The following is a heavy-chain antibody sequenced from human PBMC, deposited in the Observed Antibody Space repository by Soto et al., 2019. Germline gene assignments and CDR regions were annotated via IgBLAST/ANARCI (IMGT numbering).Heavy chain of an antibody. V-gene: IGHV4-4*07. CDR2: IHTSGRT. CDR3: ATHEDLQGP. CDR1: GASISSNY. D-gene: IGHD4-4*01. Sequence: XGTLSLTCTVSGASISSNYWSWIRQSAGKGLEWIGRIHTSGRTNYNPSLKSRVTMSVDTSKNQFSLKVSSVTAADTAMYYCATHEDLQGPWGQGTLVTVSS. J-gene: IGHJ4*02.